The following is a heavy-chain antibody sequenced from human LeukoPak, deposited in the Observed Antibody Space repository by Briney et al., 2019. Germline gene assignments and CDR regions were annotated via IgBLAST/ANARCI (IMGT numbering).Heavy chain of an antibody. CDR3: ARDPSGYSSSWSKGPTSANGMDV. V-gene: IGHV1-69*04. Sequence: SVKVSCKASGGTFSSYAISWVRQAPGQGLEWMGRIIPILGIANYAQRFQGRVTITADKSTSTAYMELSSLRSEDTAVYYCARDPSGYSSSWSKGPTSANGMDVWGQGTTVTVSS. CDR2: IIPILGIA. J-gene: IGHJ6*02. D-gene: IGHD6-13*01. CDR1: GGTFSSYA.